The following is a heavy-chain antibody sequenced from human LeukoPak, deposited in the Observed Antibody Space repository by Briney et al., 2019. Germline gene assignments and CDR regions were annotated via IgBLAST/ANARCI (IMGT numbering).Heavy chain of an antibody. D-gene: IGHD2-2*01. Sequence: GESLKISCKGSGYNFATYWIGWVRQMPGKGLEWMGVIYPGDSDTRYNPSFQGQVTISADKSISTAYLQWSSLKASDSAMYYCASQVYCSRTSCSDHWGQGTLVTVSS. J-gene: IGHJ4*02. V-gene: IGHV5-51*01. CDR3: ASQVYCSRTSCSDH. CDR1: GYNFATYW. CDR2: IYPGDSDT.